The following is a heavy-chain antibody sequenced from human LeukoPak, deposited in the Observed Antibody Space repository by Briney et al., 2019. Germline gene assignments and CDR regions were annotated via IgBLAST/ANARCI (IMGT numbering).Heavy chain of an antibody. CDR2: ISSSSSTI. D-gene: IGHD3-22*01. CDR3: AREGGQYYDSRASPGSFDI. V-gene: IGHV3-48*04. Sequence: GGSLRLSCAASGFTFSSYSMNWVRQAPGKGLEWVSYISSSSSTIYYADSVKGRFTISRDNAKNSLYLQMNSLRAEDTAVYYCAREGGQYYDSRASPGSFDIWGQGTMVTVSS. CDR1: GFTFSSYS. J-gene: IGHJ3*02.